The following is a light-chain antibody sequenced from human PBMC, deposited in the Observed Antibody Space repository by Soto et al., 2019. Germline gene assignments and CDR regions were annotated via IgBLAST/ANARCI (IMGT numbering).Light chain of an antibody. V-gene: IGKV3-15*01. J-gene: IGKJ1*01. CDR3: QQYHIWPPWT. CDR2: GAS. CDR1: QSIRSN. Sequence: EIVRRQSPATLSVSPGERVSLSCRASQSIRSNLAWYQQRPGQAPRLLMYGASTRADGIPARFTGSGSGTEFTLTISSLQSEDFAVYYCQQYHIWPPWTSGQRTKVDI.